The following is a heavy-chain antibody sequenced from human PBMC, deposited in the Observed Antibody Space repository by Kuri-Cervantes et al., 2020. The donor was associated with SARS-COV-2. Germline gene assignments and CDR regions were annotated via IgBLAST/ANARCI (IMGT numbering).Heavy chain of an antibody. Sequence: SETLSLTCALYYGTLTGYQWSWIRQPPGKGLEWIGGINHRGDTYYNPSLEGQVTISRDTSENKFSLRLSSVTAADTAVYYCARGINGYFFFYYLGVWGKGNTVNVSS. V-gene: IGHV4-34*01. CDR2: INHRGDT. CDR1: YGTLTGYQ. J-gene: IGHJ6*03. CDR3: ARGINGYFFFYYLGV. D-gene: IGHD3-22*01.